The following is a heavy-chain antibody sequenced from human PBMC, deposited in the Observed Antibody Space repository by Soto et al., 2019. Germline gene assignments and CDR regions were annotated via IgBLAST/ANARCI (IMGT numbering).Heavy chain of an antibody. J-gene: IGHJ6*03. CDR2: IYSGGST. CDR3: ARGRVVNYYYYYMDV. CDR1: GFTVSSNY. V-gene: IGHV3-53*04. D-gene: IGHD3-3*01. Sequence: LRLSCAASGFTVSSNYMSWVRQAPGKGLEWVSVIYSGGSTYYADSVKGRFTISRHNSKNTLYLQMNSLRAEDTAVYYCARGRVVNYYYYYMDVWGKGTTVTVSS.